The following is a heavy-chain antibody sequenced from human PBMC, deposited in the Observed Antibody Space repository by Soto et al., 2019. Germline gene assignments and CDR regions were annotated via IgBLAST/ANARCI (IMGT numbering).Heavy chain of an antibody. V-gene: IGHV3-7*01. Sequence: GGSLRLSCEASGFTFSTYWMSWVRQAPGKGLEWVATIRQDGNEKHYVDSVRGRFTISRDNAESSFYLQMSSLRAEDTAVYYSVRGCGKSSCPSYRDVGGRATPVPVSS. CDR3: VRGCGKSSCPSYRDV. CDR2: IRQDGNEK. CDR1: GFTFSTYW. J-gene: IGHJ6*04. D-gene: IGHD6-13*01.